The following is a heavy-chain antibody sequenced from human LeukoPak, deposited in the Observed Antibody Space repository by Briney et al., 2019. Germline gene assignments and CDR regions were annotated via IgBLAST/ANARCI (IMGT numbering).Heavy chain of an antibody. D-gene: IGHD3-9*01. CDR2: IISIFGTA. CDR3: ARNGVLRYFDWQHFDY. Sequence: ASVKVSCKASGGTFSSYAISWVRQAPGQGLEWMGGIISIFGTANYAQKFQGRVTITADESTSTAYMELSSLRSEDTAVYYCARNGVLRYFDWQHFDYWGQGTLVTVSS. V-gene: IGHV1-69*13. CDR1: GGTFSSYA. J-gene: IGHJ4*02.